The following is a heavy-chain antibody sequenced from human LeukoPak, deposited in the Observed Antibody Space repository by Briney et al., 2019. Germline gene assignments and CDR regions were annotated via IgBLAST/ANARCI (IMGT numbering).Heavy chain of an antibody. V-gene: IGHV4-4*07. D-gene: IGHD3-10*01. CDR2: ISSTGST. CDR1: GGSISSYC. J-gene: IGHJ4*02. CDR3: ARDQTYSGSGIYTYFDY. Sequence: RTSETLSLTCTVSGGSISSYCWSWIRQPAGKGLEYLGRISSTGSTNYNPSLRSRVTISADTSKNHFSLKLTSVTAADTAVYYCARDQTYSGSGIYTYFDYWGQGILVTVSS.